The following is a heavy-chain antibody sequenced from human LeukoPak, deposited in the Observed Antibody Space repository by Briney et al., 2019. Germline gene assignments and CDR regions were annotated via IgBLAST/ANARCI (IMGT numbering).Heavy chain of an antibody. V-gene: IGHV1-24*01. Sequence: ASVKVSCKVSGYTLTELSMHWVRQAPGKGLEWMGGFDPEDGETIYAQKFQARVTMTEDTSTDTAYMELSSLRSEDTAVYYCARALGTVTFGGVIANYYYYGMDVWGQGTTVTVSS. CDR1: GYTLTELS. J-gene: IGHJ6*02. D-gene: IGHD3-16*02. CDR2: FDPEDGET. CDR3: ARALGTVTFGGVIANYYYYGMDV.